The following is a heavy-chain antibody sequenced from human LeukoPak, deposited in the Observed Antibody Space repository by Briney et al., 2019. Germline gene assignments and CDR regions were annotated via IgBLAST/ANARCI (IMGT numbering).Heavy chain of an antibody. J-gene: IGHJ4*02. CDR1: GGSISSYY. D-gene: IGHD5-24*01. Sequence: SETLSLTCTVSGGSISSYYWSWIRQPPGKGLEWIGYIYYSGSTNYNPSLKSRVTISVDTSKNQFSLKLSSVTAADTAVYYCARLRWLQLIDYWGQGTLDTVSS. CDR3: ARLRWLQLIDY. V-gene: IGHV4-59*01. CDR2: IYYSGST.